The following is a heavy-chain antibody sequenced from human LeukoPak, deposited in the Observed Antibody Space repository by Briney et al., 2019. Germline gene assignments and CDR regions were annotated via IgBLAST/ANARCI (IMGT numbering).Heavy chain of an antibody. CDR2: ISYGGST. CDR3: ARLDFYGDSVFDAFDI. Sequence: SETLSLTCAVSGGSISNNYYWGWIRQPPGRGLEWIGTISYGGSTYYNPFLKSRVTISVDTSKNQFSLKLSSVTAADTAVYYCARLDFYGDSVFDAFDIWGQGTMVSVSS. V-gene: IGHV4-39*01. J-gene: IGHJ3*02. D-gene: IGHD4-17*01. CDR1: GGSISNNYY.